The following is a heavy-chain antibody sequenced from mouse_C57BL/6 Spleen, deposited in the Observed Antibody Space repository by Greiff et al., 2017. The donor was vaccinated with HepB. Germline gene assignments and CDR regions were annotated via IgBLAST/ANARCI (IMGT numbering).Heavy chain of an antibody. V-gene: IGHV5-4*01. Sequence: EVMLVESGGGLVKPGGSLKLSCAASGFTFSSYAMSWVRQTPEKRLEWVATISDGGSYTYYPDNVKGRFTISRDNAKNNLYLQMSHLKSEDTAMYYCARERRGDVFDYWGQGTTLTVSS. J-gene: IGHJ2*01. CDR2: ISDGGSYT. CDR1: GFTFSSYA. D-gene: IGHD3-3*01. CDR3: ARERRGDVFDY.